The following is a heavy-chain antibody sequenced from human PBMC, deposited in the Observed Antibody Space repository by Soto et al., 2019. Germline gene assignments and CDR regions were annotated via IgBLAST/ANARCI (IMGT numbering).Heavy chain of an antibody. CDR1: GGSISSGGYY. CDR3: ARLAVAGTPKLDY. Sequence: SETLSLTCTVSGGSISSGGYYWSWIRQHPGKGLEWIGYIYYSGSTYYNPSLKSRVTISVDTSKNQFSLKLSSVTAADTAVYYCARLAVAGTPKLDYWGQGTLVTVSS. CDR2: IYYSGST. D-gene: IGHD6-19*01. V-gene: IGHV4-31*03. J-gene: IGHJ4*02.